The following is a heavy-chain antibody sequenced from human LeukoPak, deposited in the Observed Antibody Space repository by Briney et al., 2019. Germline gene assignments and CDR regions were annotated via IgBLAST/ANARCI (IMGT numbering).Heavy chain of an antibody. J-gene: IGHJ5*02. CDR3: ARLNILTGYNWFDP. Sequence: PSETLSLTCTVSGGSISSYYWSWIRQPPGKGLEWIGYIYYSGSTNYNPSLKSRVTISVDTSKNQFSLKLSSVTAADTAVYYCARLNILTGYNWFDPWGQGTLVTASS. V-gene: IGHV4-59*01. CDR2: IYYSGST. CDR1: GGSISSYY. D-gene: IGHD3-9*01.